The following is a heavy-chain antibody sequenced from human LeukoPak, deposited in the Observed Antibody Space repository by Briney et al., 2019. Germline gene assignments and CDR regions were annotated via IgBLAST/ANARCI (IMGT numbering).Heavy chain of an antibody. D-gene: IGHD1-14*01. CDR2: IYYSGST. CDR3: ARSTVLNLFDY. V-gene: IGHV4-59*01. CDR1: GGSISSYY. Sequence: PSETLSLTCTVSGGSISSYYWSWIRRPPGKGLEWIGYIYYSGSTNYNPSLKSRVTISVDTSKNQFSLKLSSVTAADTAVYYCARSTVLNLFDYWGQGTLVTVSS. J-gene: IGHJ4*02.